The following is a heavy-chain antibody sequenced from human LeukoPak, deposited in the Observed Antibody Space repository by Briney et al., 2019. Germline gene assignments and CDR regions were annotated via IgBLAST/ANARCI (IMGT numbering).Heavy chain of an antibody. D-gene: IGHD3-22*01. CDR2: IIPIFGIA. J-gene: IGHJ4*02. V-gene: IGHV1-69*04. Sequence: SVKVSCKASGGTFSSYAISWVRQAHGQGLEWMGRIIPIFGIANYAQKFQGRVTITADKSTSTAYMELSSLRSEDTAVYYCAREGYYDSSGYYPSAYYFGYWGQGTLVTVSS. CDR1: GGTFSSYA. CDR3: AREGYYDSSGYYPSAYYFGY.